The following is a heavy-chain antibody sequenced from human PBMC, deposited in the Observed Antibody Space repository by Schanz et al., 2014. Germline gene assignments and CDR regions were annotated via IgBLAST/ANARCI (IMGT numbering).Heavy chain of an antibody. CDR2: VSSRSDEI. D-gene: IGHD2-15*01. V-gene: IGHV3-23*05. Sequence: EVQLLESGGGLVQPGGSLRLSCSASTFTFDHYAMTWVRQAPGKGLEWVAAVSSRSDEIKYADSVRGRFTISRDNSRSTMYLQMISLRAEDTAVYFCTKDLGFDCSDGCFNWHCALWGRGTLVTVSS. CDR1: TFTFDHYA. J-gene: IGHJ2*01. CDR3: TKDLGFDCSDGCFNWHCAL.